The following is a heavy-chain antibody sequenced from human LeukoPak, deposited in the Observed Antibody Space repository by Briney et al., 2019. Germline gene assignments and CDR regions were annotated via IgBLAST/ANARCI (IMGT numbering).Heavy chain of an antibody. D-gene: IGHD1/OR15-1a*01. CDR3: ARGSKGEQYYYYYMDV. CDR1: GDAISGYY. Sequence: SETLSLTCTVSGDAISGYYWTWIRQPAGKGLEYIGRIYTSGTTNYTPSLESRVTMSVDTSKNQFSLKIVSVTAADTAIYYCARGSKGEQYYYYYMDVWGKGTTVTVSS. V-gene: IGHV4-4*07. CDR2: IYTSGTT. J-gene: IGHJ6*03.